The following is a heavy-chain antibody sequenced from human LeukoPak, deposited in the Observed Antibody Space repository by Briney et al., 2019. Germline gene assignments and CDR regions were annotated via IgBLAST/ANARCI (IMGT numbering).Heavy chain of an antibody. CDR3: ALAVAGNSPNWFDP. Sequence: GGSLRLSCAASGFTFSSYWMSWVRQAPGKGLEWVANIKQDGSEKYYVDSVKGRSTISRDNAKNSLYLQMNSLRAEDTAVYYCALAVAGNSPNWFDPWGQGTLVTVSS. CDR1: GFTFSSYW. CDR2: IKQDGSEK. V-gene: IGHV3-7*01. D-gene: IGHD6-19*01. J-gene: IGHJ5*02.